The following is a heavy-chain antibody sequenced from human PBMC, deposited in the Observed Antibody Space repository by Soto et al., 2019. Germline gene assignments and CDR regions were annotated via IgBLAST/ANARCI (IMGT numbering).Heavy chain of an antibody. CDR1: GFTFSSYS. J-gene: IGHJ6*02. CDR3: AREPPRRTLTVDYSGMDV. CDR2: IGSSSSYI. V-gene: IGHV3-21*01. Sequence: EVQLVESGGGLVKPGGSLRLSCAASGFTFSSYSMNWVRQAPGKGLEWVSSIGSSSSYIYYADSVKGRFTITRDNAKNSQYLQMNRLRAADSAVYDCAREPPRRTLTVDYSGMDVWGQGTTVTVSS. D-gene: IGHD3-16*01.